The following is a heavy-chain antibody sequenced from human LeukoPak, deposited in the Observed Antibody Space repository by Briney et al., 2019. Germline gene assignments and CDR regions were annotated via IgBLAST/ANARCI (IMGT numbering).Heavy chain of an antibody. J-gene: IGHJ4*02. V-gene: IGHV3-23*01. CDR1: GFTFSSYA. CDR3: AKRNTMVRGGPCFDY. CDR2: IFGSGDTT. D-gene: IGHD3-10*01. Sequence: GGSLRLSCAASGFTFSSYAMNWVRQAPGKGLEWVSIIFGSGDTTYYADSVKGRFTVSRDNSKSTLYLQMNSLRPEDTAIYYCAKRNTMVRGGPCFDYWGQGLLVTVSS.